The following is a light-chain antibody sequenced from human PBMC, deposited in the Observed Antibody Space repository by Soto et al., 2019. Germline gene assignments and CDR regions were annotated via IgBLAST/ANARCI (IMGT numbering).Light chain of an antibody. J-gene: IGKJ1*01. V-gene: IGKV3-20*01. CDR2: GAS. Sequence: EIVLTQSPGTLSLSPGERATLSCRASQSVSSSYLAWYQQKPGQAPRLLMYGASNRATGIPDRFSGSGSGTDFTLTISRLEPEDFAVYYCQQYCSSLWTFGQGTKVEIK. CDR1: QSVSSSY. CDR3: QQYCSSLWT.